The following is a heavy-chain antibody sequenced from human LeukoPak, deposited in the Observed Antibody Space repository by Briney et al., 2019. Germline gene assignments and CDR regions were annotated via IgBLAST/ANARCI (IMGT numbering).Heavy chain of an antibody. CDR2: MNPNSGNT. D-gene: IGHD3-10*01. CDR3: ARSDYYGSGSYYNFDY. CDR1: GYTFTSYD. J-gene: IGHJ4*02. V-gene: IGHV1-8*01. Sequence: GASVKVSCKASGYTFTSYDINWVRQATGQGLEWMGWMNPNSGNTGYAQKFQGRVTMTRNTSISTAYMELSNLRSEDTAVYYCARSDYYGSGSYYNFDYWGQGTLVTVSS.